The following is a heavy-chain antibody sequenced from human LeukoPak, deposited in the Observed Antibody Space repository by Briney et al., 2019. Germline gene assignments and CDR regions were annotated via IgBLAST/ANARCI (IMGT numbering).Heavy chain of an antibody. Sequence: GRSLRLSCAASGFTFSSYGMHWVRQAPGKGLEWVAVISYDGSNKYYADSVKGRFTISRDNSKNTLYLQMNSLRAEDTAVYYCAKEKGWQQPVLSRAFDIWGQGTIVTVSS. V-gene: IGHV3-30*18. J-gene: IGHJ3*02. D-gene: IGHD6-13*01. CDR2: ISYDGSNK. CDR1: GFTFSSYG. CDR3: AKEKGWQQPVLSRAFDI.